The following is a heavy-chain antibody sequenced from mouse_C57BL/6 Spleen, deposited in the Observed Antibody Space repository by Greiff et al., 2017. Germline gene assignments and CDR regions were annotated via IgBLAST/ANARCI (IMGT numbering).Heavy chain of an antibody. CDR3: ANYDYDGGYYFDY. J-gene: IGHJ2*01. D-gene: IGHD2-4*01. V-gene: IGHV1-26*01. Sequence: VQLQQSGPELVKPGASVKISCKASGYTFTDYYMNWVKQSHGKSLEWIGDINPNNGGTSYNQKFKGKATLTVDKSSSTAYMELRSLTSEDSAVYYCANYDYDGGYYFDYWGQGTTLTVSS. CDR2: INPNNGGT. CDR1: GYTFTDYY.